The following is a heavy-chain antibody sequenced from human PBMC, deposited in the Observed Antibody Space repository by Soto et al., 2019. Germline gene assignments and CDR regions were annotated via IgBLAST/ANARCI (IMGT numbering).Heavy chain of an antibody. Sequence: GASVNVSCKASGYTFPSYGIDGWRQASEQRLEWMGWINAANGDTKYSPKFQGRVTITRDTSASTAYMELSSLRSEDTAVYYCVRRHVSATGIDWFDPWGQGTLVTVSS. J-gene: IGHJ5*02. V-gene: IGHV1-3*01. CDR1: GYTFPSYG. D-gene: IGHD6-13*01. CDR3: VRRHVSATGIDWFDP. CDR2: INAANGDT.